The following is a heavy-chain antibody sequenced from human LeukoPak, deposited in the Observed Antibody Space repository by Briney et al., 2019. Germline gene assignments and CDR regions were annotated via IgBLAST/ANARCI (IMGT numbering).Heavy chain of an antibody. CDR3: AKDITPYFDALLDY. Sequence: GGSLRLSCAASGFTFDDYAMHWARQAPGKGLEWVSGISWNSGSIGYADSVKGRFTISRDNAKNSLYLQMNSLRAEDTALYYCAKDITPYFDALLDYWGQGTLVTVSS. J-gene: IGHJ4*02. CDR2: ISWNSGSI. V-gene: IGHV3-9*01. D-gene: IGHD3-9*01. CDR1: GFTFDDYA.